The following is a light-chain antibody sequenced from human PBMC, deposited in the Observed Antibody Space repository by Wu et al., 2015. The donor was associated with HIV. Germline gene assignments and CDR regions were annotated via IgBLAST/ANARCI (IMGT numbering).Light chain of an antibody. J-gene: IGKJ3*01. CDR2: GAS. CDR1: QTISRTY. CDR3: QHYGSSIFT. V-gene: IGKV3-20*01. Sequence: EVVLTQSPDALSLSPGERLTLSCRASQTISRTYVAWYQQKPGQSPRLIIYGASSRATGIPDRFSGGGSGTDFTLTISRLEPEDFAVYYCQHYGSSIFTFGPGTKVDIK.